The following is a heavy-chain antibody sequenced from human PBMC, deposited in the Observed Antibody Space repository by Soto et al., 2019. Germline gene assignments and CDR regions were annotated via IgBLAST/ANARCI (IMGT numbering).Heavy chain of an antibody. Sequence: SVKVSCKASGGTFSSYAISCVRQAPGQGLEWMGGIIPIFGTANYARKFQGRVTITADESTSTAYMELSSLRSEDTAVYYCARDEYCSGGSCYSGSGGYWGQGTLVTVSS. V-gene: IGHV1-69*13. CDR1: GGTFSSYA. CDR2: IIPIFGTA. CDR3: ARDEYCSGGSCYSGSGGY. J-gene: IGHJ4*02. D-gene: IGHD2-15*01.